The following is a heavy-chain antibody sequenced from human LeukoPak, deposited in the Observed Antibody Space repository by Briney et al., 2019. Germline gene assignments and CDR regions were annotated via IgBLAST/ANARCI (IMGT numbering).Heavy chain of an antibody. J-gene: IGHJ6*02. D-gene: IGHD2-2*01. V-gene: IGHV3-33*08. CDR3: ARSDVVVVPAAAYYYYGMDV. CDR1: GFTFSSYG. CDR2: IWYDGSNK. Sequence: PGGSLRLSCAASGFTFSSYGMHWVRQAPGKGLEWVAVIWYDGSNKYYADSVKGRFTISRDNSKNTLYLQMNSLRAEDTAVYYCARSDVVVVPAAAYYYYGMDVWGQGTTVTVSS.